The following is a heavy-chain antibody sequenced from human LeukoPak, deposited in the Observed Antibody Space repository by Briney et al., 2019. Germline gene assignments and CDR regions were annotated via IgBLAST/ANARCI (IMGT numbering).Heavy chain of an antibody. CDR1: GFTFSSYA. V-gene: IGHV3-23*01. D-gene: IGHD2/OR15-2a*01. CDR3: AKDSAKKYDDY. CDR2: ISGSDGST. Sequence: GGALRLSCAASGFTFSSYAMSWVRQAPGEGLEWVSGISGSDGSTNYADSVKGRFTISRENSKNTLYLQMNSLRAEDTAVYYCAKDSAKKYDDYWGQGTLVTVSS. J-gene: IGHJ4*02.